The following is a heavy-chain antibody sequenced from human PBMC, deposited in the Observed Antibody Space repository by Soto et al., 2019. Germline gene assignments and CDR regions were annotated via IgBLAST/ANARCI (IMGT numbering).Heavy chain of an antibody. V-gene: IGHV5-51*01. CDR3: ARFYQGYDSSGYYYVMQAFDI. CDR1: GYSFTSYW. D-gene: IGHD3-22*01. Sequence: PGESLKISCKGSGYSFTSYWIGWVRQMPGKGLEWMGIIYPGDSDTRYSPSFQGQVTISADKSISTAYLQWSSLKASDTAMYYCARFYQGYDSSGYYYVMQAFDIWGQGTMVTVSS. CDR2: IYPGDSDT. J-gene: IGHJ3*02.